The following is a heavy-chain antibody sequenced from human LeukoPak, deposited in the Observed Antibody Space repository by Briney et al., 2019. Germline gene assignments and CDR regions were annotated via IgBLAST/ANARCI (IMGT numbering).Heavy chain of an antibody. CDR1: GGTFNNYG. D-gene: IGHD1-1*01. V-gene: IGHV1-69*13. Sequence: SVKVSCKASGGTFNNYGINWVRQAPGQGLEWMGGIIPIFDTPYYAQNFQDRFTITADESTSTAYMELTSLRSEDTAMYYCARVGFTTGFDYWGQGTLVTVSS. CDR3: ARVGFTTGFDY. CDR2: IIPIFDTP. J-gene: IGHJ4*02.